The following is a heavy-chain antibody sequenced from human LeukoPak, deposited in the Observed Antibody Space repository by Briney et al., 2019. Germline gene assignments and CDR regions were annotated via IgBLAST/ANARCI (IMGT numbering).Heavy chain of an antibody. V-gene: IGHV5-51*01. Sequence: GESLKISCKGSGYSFTSYWIGWVRQMPGKGLEWMGIIYPGDSDTRYSPSFQGQVTISADKSISTAYLQWSSLKASDTAMYYCARQKDSSGYPGDAFDIWGQGTMVTVSS. CDR3: ARQKDSSGYPGDAFDI. CDR2: IYPGDSDT. D-gene: IGHD3-22*01. J-gene: IGHJ3*02. CDR1: GYSFTSYW.